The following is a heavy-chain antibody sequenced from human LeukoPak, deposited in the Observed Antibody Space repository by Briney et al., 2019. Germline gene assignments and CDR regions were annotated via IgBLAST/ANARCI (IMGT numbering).Heavy chain of an antibody. CDR2: ISSSSSYI. D-gene: IGHD2-2*03. CDR1: GFTFSSYA. CDR3: ARESGYCSSTSCSNWFDP. V-gene: IGHV3-21*01. Sequence: GGSLRLSCAASGFTFSSYAMSWVRQAPGKGLEWVSSISSSSSYIYYADSVKGRFTISRDNAKNLLYLQMNSLRAEDTAVYYCARESGYCSSTSCSNWFDPWGQGTLVTVSS. J-gene: IGHJ5*02.